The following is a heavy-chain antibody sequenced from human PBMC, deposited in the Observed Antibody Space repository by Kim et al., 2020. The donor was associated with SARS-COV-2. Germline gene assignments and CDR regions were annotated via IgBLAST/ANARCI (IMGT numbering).Heavy chain of an antibody. D-gene: IGHD1-20*01. J-gene: IGHJ2*01. CDR3: ARGPIEEGIRATKGYFDL. CDR1: GFTFSSYD. CDR2: IGTKSDT. Sequence: GGSLRLSCAASGFTFSSYDMHWVRQGTEKGLEWVSSIGTKSDTYYPDSVKDRFTISRENAKDSFCLQMNSLRAEDTAVYYCARGPIEEGIRATKGYFDLWGRGTVVTVSS. V-gene: IGHV3-13*04.